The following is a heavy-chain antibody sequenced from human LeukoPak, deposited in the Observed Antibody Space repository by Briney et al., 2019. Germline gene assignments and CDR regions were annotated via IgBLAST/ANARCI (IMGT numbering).Heavy chain of an antibody. V-gene: IGHV4-59*01. D-gene: IGHD3-22*01. CDR1: GGSISSCY. CDR2: IYYSGST. CDR3: AREVNYYDSSGHFDY. Sequence: SETLSLTCTVSGGSISSCYWSWIRQPPGKGLEWIGYIYYSGSTNYNPSLKSRVTISVDTSKNQFSLKLSSVTAADTAVYYCAREVNYYDSSGHFDYWGQGILVTVSS. J-gene: IGHJ4*02.